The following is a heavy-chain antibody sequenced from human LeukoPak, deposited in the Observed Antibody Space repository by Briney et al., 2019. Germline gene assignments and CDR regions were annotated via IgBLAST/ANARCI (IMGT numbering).Heavy chain of an antibody. D-gene: IGHD3-3*01. CDR3: ARDKRITIFGVVIWGAFDI. CDR2: IYTSGST. J-gene: IGHJ3*02. Sequence: SQTLSLTCTVSGGSISSGSYYWRWIRQPAGKGLEWIGRIYTSGSTNYNPSLKSRVTISVDTSKNQFSLKLSSVTAADTAVYYCARDKRITIFGVVIWGAFDIWGQGTMVTVSS. CDR1: GGSISSGSYY. V-gene: IGHV4-61*02.